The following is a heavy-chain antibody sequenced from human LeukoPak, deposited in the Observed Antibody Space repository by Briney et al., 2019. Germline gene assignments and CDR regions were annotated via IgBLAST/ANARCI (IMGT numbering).Heavy chain of an antibody. CDR2: IYSGGST. J-gene: IGHJ4*02. D-gene: IGHD2-2*01. Sequence: PGGSLRLSCAASGFTVSSNYRSWVRQAPGKGLEWVSVIYSGGSTYYADSVKGRFTISRDNSKNTLYLQMNSLRAEDTAVYYCARGGGWAYCSSTSCLFLHYWGQGTLVTVSS. CDR1: GFTVSSNY. CDR3: ARGGGWAYCSSTSCLFLHY. V-gene: IGHV3-53*01.